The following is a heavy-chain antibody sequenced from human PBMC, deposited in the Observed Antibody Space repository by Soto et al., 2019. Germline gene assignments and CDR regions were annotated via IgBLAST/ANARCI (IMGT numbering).Heavy chain of an antibody. D-gene: IGHD3-22*01. CDR1: GYTFTSYY. CDR2: INPSGGST. Sequence: ASVKVSCKASGYTFTSYYMHWVRQAPGQGLEWMGIINPSGGSTSYAQKFQGRVTMTRDTSTSTVYMELSSLRSEDTAVYYCLFYYYDSSGYFGMDVWGQGTTVTAP. J-gene: IGHJ6*02. CDR3: LFYYYDSSGYFGMDV. V-gene: IGHV1-46*01.